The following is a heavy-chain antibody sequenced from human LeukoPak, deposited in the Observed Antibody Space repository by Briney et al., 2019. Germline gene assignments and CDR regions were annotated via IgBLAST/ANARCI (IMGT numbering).Heavy chain of an antibody. CDR2: IHYSGST. J-gene: IGHJ4*02. D-gene: IGHD3-10*01. CDR3: ARRLRSYYGSGSPFDY. CDR1: GGSISSSSYY. Sequence: SETLSLTCTVSGGSISSSSYYWGWIRQPPGKGLEWIGSIHYSGSTNYNPSLKSRVTISVDTSKNQFSLKLSSVTAADTAVYYCARRLRSYYGSGSPFDYWGQGTLVTVSS. V-gene: IGHV4-39*07.